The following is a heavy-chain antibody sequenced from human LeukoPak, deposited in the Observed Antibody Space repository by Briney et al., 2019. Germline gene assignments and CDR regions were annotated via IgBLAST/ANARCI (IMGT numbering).Heavy chain of an antibody. Sequence: GGSLRLSXAASGFTFSSHAMSWVRQAPGKGLEWVSSIGGSGKNTFYADAVKGRFTISRDSSKDTLYLQMNSLRAEDTAVYYCAKDLETINPTMDWGQGTLVTVSS. CDR2: IGGSGKNT. CDR1: GFTFSSHA. J-gene: IGHJ4*02. CDR3: AKDLETINPTMD. D-gene: IGHD3-10*01. V-gene: IGHV3-23*01.